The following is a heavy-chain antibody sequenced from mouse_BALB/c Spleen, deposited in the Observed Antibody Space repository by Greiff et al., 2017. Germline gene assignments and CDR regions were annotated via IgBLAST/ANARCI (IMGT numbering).Heavy chain of an antibody. CDR2: IWAGGST. J-gene: IGHJ2*01. D-gene: IGHD1-1*01. Sequence: VQVVESGPGLVAPSQSLSITCTVSGFSLTGYGVHWVRQPPGKGLEWLGVIWAGGSTNYNSALMSRLSISKDNSKGQVFLKMNSLQTDDTAMYYCAREFITTVVAPFDYWGQGTTLTVSS. V-gene: IGHV2-9*02. CDR3: AREFITTVVAPFDY. CDR1: GFSLTGYG.